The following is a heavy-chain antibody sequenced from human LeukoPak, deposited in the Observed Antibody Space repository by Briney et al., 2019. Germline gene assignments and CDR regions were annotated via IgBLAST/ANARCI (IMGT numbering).Heavy chain of an antibody. CDR3: ASGNRWPSTFDI. V-gene: IGHV3-11*04. D-gene: IGHD4-23*01. CDR2: ISISGSTI. J-gene: IGHJ3*02. Sequence: GGALRLSSAASAFSFSDYYTSSIRQAPRKGLEWVAYISISGSTIYYADSLKGGFTISRDNAKNSLYLQMINLSAEDTAISSCASGNRWPSTFDIWGQGTMVTVSS. CDR1: AFSFSDYY.